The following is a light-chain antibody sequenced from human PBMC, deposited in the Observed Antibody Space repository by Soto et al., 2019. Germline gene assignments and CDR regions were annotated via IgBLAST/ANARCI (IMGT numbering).Light chain of an antibody. J-gene: IGKJ2*01. CDR2: DAS. CDR3: QQYNSPVT. CDR1: QSISSW. V-gene: IGKV1-5*01. Sequence: DIQMTQSPPTLSASVGDRVTITCRASQSISSWLAWYQQKPGKAPKLLIYDASSLESGVPSRFSGSGSGTEFTLTISSLQPDDFATYYCQQYNSPVTFGQGTKLEIK.